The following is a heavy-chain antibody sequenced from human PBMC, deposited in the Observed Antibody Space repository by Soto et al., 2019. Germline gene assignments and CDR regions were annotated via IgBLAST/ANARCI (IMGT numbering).Heavy chain of an antibody. CDR3: ARELPRGISGYYGMVV. D-gene: IGHD3-10*01. V-gene: IGHV3-33*01. CDR2: IWYDGSNK. CDR1: GFTFSSYG. Sequence: QVQLVESGGGVVQPGRSLRLSCAASGFTFSSYGMHWVRQAPGKGLEWVAVIWYDGSNKYYADSVKGRFTISRDNSKNTLYLQMNSLRAEDKAVYYCARELPRGISGYYGMVVWGQGTTVTVSS. J-gene: IGHJ6*02.